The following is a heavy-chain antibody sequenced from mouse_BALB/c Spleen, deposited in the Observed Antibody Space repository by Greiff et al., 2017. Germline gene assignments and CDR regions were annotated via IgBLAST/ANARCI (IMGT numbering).Heavy chain of an antibody. CDR1: GFTFSSYA. CDR2: ISSGGST. CDR3: ARGRDYGSSFDY. Sequence: DVMLVESGGGLVKPGGSLKLSCAASGFTFSSYAMSWVRQTPEKRLEWVASISSGGSTYYPDSVKGRFTISRDNARNILYLQMSSLRSEDTAMYYCARGRDYGSSFDYWGQGTTLTVSS. V-gene: IGHV5-6-5*01. J-gene: IGHJ2*01. D-gene: IGHD1-1*01.